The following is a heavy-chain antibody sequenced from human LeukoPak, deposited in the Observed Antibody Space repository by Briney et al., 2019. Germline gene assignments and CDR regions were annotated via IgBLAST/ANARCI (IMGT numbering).Heavy chain of an antibody. Sequence: PSETLSLTCTVSGGSISSSTYFWGWIRQPPGKGLEWIGSIFNSGTTNYNPSLKSRVTISVDTSKNQFSLKLNSVTAADTAVYYCARHGSYYFWFDPWGQGTLVTVSS. CDR2: IFNSGTT. CDR1: GGSISSSTYF. V-gene: IGHV4-39*01. D-gene: IGHD1-26*01. CDR3: ARHGSYYFWFDP. J-gene: IGHJ5*02.